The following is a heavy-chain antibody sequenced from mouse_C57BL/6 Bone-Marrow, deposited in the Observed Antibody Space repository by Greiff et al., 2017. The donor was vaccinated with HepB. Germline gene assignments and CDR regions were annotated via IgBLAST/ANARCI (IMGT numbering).Heavy chain of an antibody. J-gene: IGHJ2*03. CDR1: GYTFTDYN. V-gene: IGHV1-18*01. Sequence: EVQLQQSGPELVKPGASVKIPCKASGYTFTDYNMDWVKQSHGKSLEWIGDINPNNGGTNYNQKFKGKATLTVDKSSSTAYMELRSLTSEDTAVYYCARGTVVATSRYFDYWGRGTSLTVSA. CDR2: INPNNGGT. CDR3: ARGTVVATSRYFDY. D-gene: IGHD1-1*01.